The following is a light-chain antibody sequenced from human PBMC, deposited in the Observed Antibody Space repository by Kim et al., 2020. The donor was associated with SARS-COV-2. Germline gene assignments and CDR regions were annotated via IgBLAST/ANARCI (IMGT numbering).Light chain of an antibody. CDR2: GAS. CDR3: HQYGSSPWT. J-gene: IGKJ1*01. V-gene: IGKV3-20*01. Sequence: SPGESSTLSCRASQSVRSIYLAWYQQKPGQAPRLLIYGASSRATVIPDRFSGSESGTDFTLTITRLEPEDFAVYYCHQYGSSPWTFGQGTKVDIK. CDR1: QSVRSIY.